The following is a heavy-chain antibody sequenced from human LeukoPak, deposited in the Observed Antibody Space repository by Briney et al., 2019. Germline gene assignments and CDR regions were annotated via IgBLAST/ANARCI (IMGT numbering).Heavy chain of an antibody. CDR1: GYTFTVYY. V-gene: IGHV1-2*02. D-gene: IGHD2-2*01. CDR2: INPNSGGT. J-gene: IGHJ6*02. Sequence: ASVTVSCKASGYTFTVYYMHWVRQAPGQGPEWMGWINPNSGGTNYAQKFQGRVTMTRDTSISTAYMELSRLRSDDTAVYYCARGAGGGTSFMDVWGQGTTVTVSS. CDR3: ARGAGGGTSFMDV.